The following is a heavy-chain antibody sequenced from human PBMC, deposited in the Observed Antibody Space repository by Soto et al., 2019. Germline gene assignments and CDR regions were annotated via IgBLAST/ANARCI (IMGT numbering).Heavy chain of an antibody. J-gene: IGHJ4*02. CDR1: EHTFTGYY. D-gene: IGHD1-26*01. V-gene: IGHV1-2*02. Sequence: ASVKVSCKASEHTFTGYYMHWVRQAPGQGLEWMGWIYPDSGGTKYGQEFQGRVTMTRDTSISTIYMELTRLKSDDTAVYYCARNSKTGSYLVDYSGLGTLVTVSS. CDR2: IYPDSGGT. CDR3: ARNSKTGSYLVDY.